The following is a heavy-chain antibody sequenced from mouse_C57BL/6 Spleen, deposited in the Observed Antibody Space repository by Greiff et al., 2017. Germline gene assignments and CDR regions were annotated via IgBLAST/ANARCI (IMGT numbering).Heavy chain of an antibody. CDR3: AREYYDWYFDV. D-gene: IGHD2-4*01. Sequence: EVQLQQSGPELVKPGASVKMSCKASGYTFTDYNMHWVKQSHGKSLEWIGYINPNNGGTSYNQKFKRKATLTVNKSSSTAYMELRSLTSEDSAVYYCAREYYDWYFDVWGTGTTVTVSS. J-gene: IGHJ1*03. V-gene: IGHV1-22*01. CDR1: GYTFTDYN. CDR2: INPNNGGT.